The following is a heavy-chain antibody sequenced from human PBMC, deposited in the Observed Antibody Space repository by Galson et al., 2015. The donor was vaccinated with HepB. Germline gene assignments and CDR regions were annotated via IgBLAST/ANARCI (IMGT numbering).Heavy chain of an antibody. J-gene: IGHJ4*02. Sequence: QSGAEVKKPGESLKISCETSGYSFTGYWIGWVRQMPGKGLEWMGIIYPGDSDTRHSTSFQGQVTMSIDKSISTAYLHWSSLKASDTAIYYCARNGYCSDGACYGFDFWGQGTLVTVSS. D-gene: IGHD2-15*01. CDR3: ARNGYCSDGACYGFDF. CDR2: IYPGDSDT. CDR1: GYSFTGYW. V-gene: IGHV5-51*03.